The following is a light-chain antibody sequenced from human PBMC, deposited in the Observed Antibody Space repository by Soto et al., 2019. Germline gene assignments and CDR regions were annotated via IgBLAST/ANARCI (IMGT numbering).Light chain of an antibody. CDR3: QVWDSSSDPPEVV. Sequence: SSELTQPPSVSVAPGKTARITCGGDNIGSKSVHWYQQKPGQAPVLVIDYDSDRPSGIPERFSGSNSGNTATLTISRVEAGDEADYYCQVWDSSSDPPEVVFGGGTKLTVL. V-gene: IGLV3-21*04. J-gene: IGLJ2*01. CDR1: NIGSKS. CDR2: YDS.